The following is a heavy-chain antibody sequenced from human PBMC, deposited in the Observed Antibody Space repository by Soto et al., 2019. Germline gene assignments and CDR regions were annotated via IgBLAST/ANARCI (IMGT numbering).Heavy chain of an antibody. D-gene: IGHD4-17*01. CDR1: GHSFSSYW. V-gene: IGHV5-51*03. CDR3: TRDLDYGGDSDTVDI. CDR2: IYPGDSRT. J-gene: IGHJ3*02. Sequence: EAQLVQSGPEVKKPGDSLKISCEDSGHSFSSYWFAWVRQMPGKGLEWMGIIYPGDSRTTYSPSFQGQVIISADKSISTAYLQWTSLKASDTAMYYCTRDLDYGGDSDTVDIWGQGTMVIVSS.